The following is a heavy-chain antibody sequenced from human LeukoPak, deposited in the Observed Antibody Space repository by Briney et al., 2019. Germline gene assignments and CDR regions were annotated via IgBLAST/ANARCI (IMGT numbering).Heavy chain of an antibody. V-gene: IGHV3-48*04. CDR1: GFTFSSYG. Sequence: GSLRLSCAASGFTFSSYGMHWVRQAPGKGLEWVSYISSSSSTICYADSVKGRFTISRDNAKNSLYLQMNSLRAEDTAVYYCDLRLRQANWFDPWGQGTLVTVSS. D-gene: IGHD5-12*01. CDR2: ISSSSSTI. J-gene: IGHJ5*02. CDR3: DLRLRQANWFDP.